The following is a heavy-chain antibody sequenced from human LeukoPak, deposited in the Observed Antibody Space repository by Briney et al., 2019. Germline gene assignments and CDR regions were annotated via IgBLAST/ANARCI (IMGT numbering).Heavy chain of an antibody. CDR2: ISGGTGST. Sequence: GSLRLSCAASGFTFSNYALTWVRQAPGKGLEWVSSISGGTGSTDYADSVKGRFTISRDNSKNTLFVQMDSLRPEDTAIYYCAKLSGTSSWYSHFDCWGQGTLVTVSS. CDR3: AKLSGTSSWYSHFDC. J-gene: IGHJ4*02. V-gene: IGHV3-23*01. CDR1: GFTFSNYA. D-gene: IGHD6-13*01.